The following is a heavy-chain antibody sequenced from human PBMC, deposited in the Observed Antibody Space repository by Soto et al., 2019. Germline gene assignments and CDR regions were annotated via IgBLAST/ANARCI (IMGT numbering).Heavy chain of an antibody. V-gene: IGHV3-30-3*01. Sequence: QVQLVESGGGVVQPGRSLRLSCAASGFTFSSYAMHWVRQAPGKGLEWVAVISYDGSNKYYADSVKGRFTISRDNYKNTLSLQMNSLRAEDTAVYYCARTSDKLRFLEWLLPNIDYWGQGTLVTVSS. CDR1: GFTFSSYA. J-gene: IGHJ4*02. CDR2: ISYDGSNK. D-gene: IGHD3-3*01. CDR3: ARTSDKLRFLEWLLPNIDY.